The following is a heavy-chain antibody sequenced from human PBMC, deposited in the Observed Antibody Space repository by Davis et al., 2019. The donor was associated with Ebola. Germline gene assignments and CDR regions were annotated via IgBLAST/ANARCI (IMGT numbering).Heavy chain of an antibody. CDR3: AREYGYGMDV. CDR2: IRSKANSYAT. V-gene: IGHV3-73*01. CDR1: GFTFSGSA. Sequence: GGSLRLSCAASGFTFSGSAMHWVRQASGKGLEWVGRIRSKANSYATAYAASVKGRFTISRDDSKNTAYLQMNSLKTEDTAVYYCAREYGYGMDVWGQGTTVTVSS. J-gene: IGHJ6*02. D-gene: IGHD2-2*01.